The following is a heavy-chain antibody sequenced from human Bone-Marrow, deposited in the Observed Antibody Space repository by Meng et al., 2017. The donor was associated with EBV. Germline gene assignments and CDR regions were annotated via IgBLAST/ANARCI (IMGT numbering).Heavy chain of an antibody. Sequence: GHRQEAGPGLGKASVKRFLTCAVSGGSINSRTCCVWVRQPPGKGLGCIGEIYHSGGTNPCLQSGVTISVDKAKNHFSLTLRSVTAADTAVYYCARNLLALAVNEDYFDFWGQGSLVTVSS. V-gene: IGHV4-4*02. CDR3: ARNLLALAVNEDYFDF. CDR1: GGSINSRTC. J-gene: IGHJ4*02. D-gene: IGHD6-19*01. CDR2: IYHSGGT.